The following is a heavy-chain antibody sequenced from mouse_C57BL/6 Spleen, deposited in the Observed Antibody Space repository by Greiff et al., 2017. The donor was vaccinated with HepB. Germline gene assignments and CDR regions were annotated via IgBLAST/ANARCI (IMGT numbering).Heavy chain of an antibody. CDR3: ARSFTTVVAPGFAY. CDR1: GYTFTSYW. Sequence: QVQLQQPGAELVKPGASVKLSCKASGYTFTSYWMHWVKQRPGQGLEWIGMIHPNSGSTNYNEKFKSKATLTVDKSSSTAYMQLSSLTSEDSAVYYCARSFTTVVAPGFAYWGQGTLCTVSA. J-gene: IGHJ3*01. D-gene: IGHD1-1*01. CDR2: IHPNSGST. V-gene: IGHV1-64*01.